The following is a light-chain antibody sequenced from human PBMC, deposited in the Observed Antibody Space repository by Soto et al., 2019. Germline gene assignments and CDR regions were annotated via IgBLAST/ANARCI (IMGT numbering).Light chain of an antibody. CDR2: AAS. Sequence: EIFVTQSPATLSVVPWETATLSWRASQSLSFNLAWYQQKPGQAPRLLIYAASTRATGIPARFSGSGSGTDFTLTIARLEPEDFAVYYCQEYDGAPITFGLGTRLEIK. CDR1: QSLSFN. CDR3: QEYDGAPIT. J-gene: IGKJ5*01. V-gene: IGKV3-15*01.